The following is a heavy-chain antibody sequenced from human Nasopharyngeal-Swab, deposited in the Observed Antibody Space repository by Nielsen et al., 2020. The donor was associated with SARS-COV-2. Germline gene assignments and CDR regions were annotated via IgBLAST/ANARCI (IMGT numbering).Heavy chain of an antibody. J-gene: IGHJ6*02. CDR3: ARDRVVPAAMWAYYYYYGMDV. CDR2: IYYSGST. V-gene: IGHV4-31*02. Sequence: WIRQPPGKGLEWFGYIYYSGSTYYNPSLKSRVTISVDTSKNQFSLKLSSVTAADTAVYYCARDRVVPAAMWAYYYYYGMDVWGQGTTVTVSS. D-gene: IGHD2-2*01.